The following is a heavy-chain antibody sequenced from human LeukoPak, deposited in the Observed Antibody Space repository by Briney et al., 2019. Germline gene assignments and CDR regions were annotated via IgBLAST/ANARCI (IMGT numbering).Heavy chain of an antibody. J-gene: IGHJ4*02. Sequence: GGSLRLSCAASGFAFSSYAMSWVRQAPGKGLEWVSGIDGSAGSTYYADSVKGRSTISRDNSKNTLYLQMNSLRAEDTAVYYCAKDRSGYSGYGFDYWGQGSLVTVSS. CDR1: GFAFSSYA. D-gene: IGHD5-12*01. CDR3: AKDRSGYSGYGFDY. V-gene: IGHV3-23*01. CDR2: IDGSAGST.